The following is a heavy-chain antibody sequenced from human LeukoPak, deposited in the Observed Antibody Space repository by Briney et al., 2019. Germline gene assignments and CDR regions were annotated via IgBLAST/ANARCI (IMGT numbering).Heavy chain of an antibody. CDR2: VYYTGSV. V-gene: IGHV4-59*08. D-gene: IGHD4-17*01. J-gene: IGHJ4*02. CDR1: GGSMTNYY. CDR3: ARLAPVAHSGDYLGYFDY. Sequence: SETLSLTCTVSGGSMTNYYWTWVRQYPGKGLEWFGYVYYTGSVNYNPSLKRRVTILVDSSKTHFSLNLSSVTAADTAVYYCARLAPVAHSGDYLGYFDYWGQGVLVTVSS.